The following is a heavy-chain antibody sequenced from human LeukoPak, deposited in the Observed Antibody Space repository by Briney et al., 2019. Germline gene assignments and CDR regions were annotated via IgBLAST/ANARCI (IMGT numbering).Heavy chain of an antibody. Sequence: QTGRSLRLSCAASGFTFDDYAMHWVRQAPGKGLEWVSGISWNSGSIGYADSVKGRFTISRDNAKNSLYLQMNSLRAEDTAVYYCAREFTNYDFWSGYFGNYFDYWGQGTLVTVSS. J-gene: IGHJ4*02. CDR2: ISWNSGSI. CDR3: AREFTNYDFWSGYFGNYFDY. V-gene: IGHV3-9*01. CDR1: GFTFDDYA. D-gene: IGHD3-3*01.